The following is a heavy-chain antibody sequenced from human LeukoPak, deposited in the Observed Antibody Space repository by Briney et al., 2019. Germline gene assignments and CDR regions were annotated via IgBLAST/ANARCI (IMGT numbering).Heavy chain of an antibody. V-gene: IGHV1-2*02. CDR3: ARGPIAVAGTGNWYFDL. CDR1: GYTFTGYH. Sequence: GASVKVSCKGSGYTFTGYHVHWVRLVPGQGLEWLGWINPDNGGTLYAQQFQGRVTMTRDTSISTAYMELSSLRSEDTAVYYCARGPIAVAGTGNWYFDLWGRGTLVTVSS. J-gene: IGHJ2*01. D-gene: IGHD6-19*01. CDR2: INPDNGGT.